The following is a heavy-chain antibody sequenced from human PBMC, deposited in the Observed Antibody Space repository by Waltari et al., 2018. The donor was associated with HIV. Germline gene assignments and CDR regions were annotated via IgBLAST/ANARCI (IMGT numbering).Heavy chain of an antibody. D-gene: IGHD5-12*01. CDR3: AKRALGWLQSSAFDI. V-gene: IGHV3-23*01. Sequence: EVQLLESGGGLVQPGGSLRLSCAASGFTFSRYAMCWVRQALGKGLEWVSVIRGSGGSTYYADSVKSRFTISRDNSKNTLYLQMNSLRAEDTAVYYCAKRALGWLQSSAFDIWGQGTMVTVSS. J-gene: IGHJ3*02. CDR1: GFTFSRYA. CDR2: IRGSGGST.